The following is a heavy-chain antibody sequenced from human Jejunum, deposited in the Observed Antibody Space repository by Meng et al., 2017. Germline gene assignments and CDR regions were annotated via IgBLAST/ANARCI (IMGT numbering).Heavy chain of an antibody. J-gene: IGHJ4*02. CDR2: IYYSGST. Sequence: QVQRQESGPGLVKPSQTLSLTCPVSGGSITTGGYYWSWIRQHPGKGLEWIGHIYYSGSTHYNPSLKSRVTISIDTSQNQFSLKLSSVTAADTAVYYCARGDTGYSGYVFGYWGQGTLVTVSS. D-gene: IGHD5-12*01. CDR1: GGSITTGGYY. CDR3: ARGDTGYSGYVFGY. V-gene: IGHV4-31*03.